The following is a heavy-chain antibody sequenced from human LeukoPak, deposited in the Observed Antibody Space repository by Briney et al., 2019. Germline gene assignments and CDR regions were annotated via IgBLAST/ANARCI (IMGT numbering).Heavy chain of an antibody. D-gene: IGHD3-3*01. CDR3: ATDRGWRTSGYYLYYFEY. CDR2: IAYDASNS. J-gene: IGHJ4*02. Sequence: PGGSLRLSCAASGFTFSSYAMHWVRQAPGKGLEWVAVIAYDASNSYSPTSVKGRSTISIYNSKTTLYLQINSLRAEHTGVYYCATDRGWRTSGYYLYYFEYWGQGTLVTYSS. V-gene: IGHV3-30*04. CDR1: GFTFSSYA.